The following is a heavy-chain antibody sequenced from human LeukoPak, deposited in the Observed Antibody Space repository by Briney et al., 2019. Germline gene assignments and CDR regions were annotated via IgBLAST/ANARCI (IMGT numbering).Heavy chain of an antibody. J-gene: IGHJ3*02. V-gene: IGHV3-7*01. CDR1: GFTFSSYW. Sequence: PGGSLRLSCAASGFTFSSYWMSWVRQAPGKGLEWVANIKQDGSEKYYVDSVKGRFTISRDNAKNSLYLQMNSLRAEDTAVYYCARIGSYSGGEAFDIWGQGTMVTVSS. D-gene: IGHD1-26*01. CDR3: ARIGSYSGGEAFDI. CDR2: IKQDGSEK.